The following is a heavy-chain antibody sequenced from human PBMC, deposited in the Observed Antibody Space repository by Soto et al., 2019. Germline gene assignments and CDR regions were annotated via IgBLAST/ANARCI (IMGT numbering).Heavy chain of an antibody. J-gene: IGHJ3*02. CDR2: IYYSGST. D-gene: IGHD6-19*01. Sequence: QVQLQESGPGLVKPSETLSLTCTVSGGSISSYYWSWIRQPPGKGLEWIGYIYYSGSTNYNPSLKSRVTISVDTSKNQFSLKLSSVTAADTAVYYCARDRSSGWGIDIWGQGTMVTVSS. CDR3: ARDRSSGWGIDI. V-gene: IGHV4-59*01. CDR1: GGSISSYY.